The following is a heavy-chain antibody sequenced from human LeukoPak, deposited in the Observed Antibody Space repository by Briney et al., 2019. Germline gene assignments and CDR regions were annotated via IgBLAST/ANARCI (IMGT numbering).Heavy chain of an antibody. CDR3: ARGLLGNNYDFWSGKRGHYFDY. J-gene: IGHJ4*02. CDR1: GGSFTDYY. V-gene: IGHV4-34*01. CDR2: VIHSGRT. Sequence: PSETLSLTCAVSGGSFTDYYWTWIRQTPGKGLEWIGEVIHSGRTNYNPSLESRVTISVDTSKNQFSLKLSSVTAADTAVYYCARGLLGNNYDFWSGKRGHYFDYWGQGTLVTVSS. D-gene: IGHD3-3*01.